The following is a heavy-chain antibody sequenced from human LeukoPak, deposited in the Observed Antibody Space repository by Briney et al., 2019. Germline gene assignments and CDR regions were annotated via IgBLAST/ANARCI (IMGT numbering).Heavy chain of an antibody. CDR2: INSNSGGT. V-gene: IGHV1-2*02. J-gene: IGHJ2*01. CDR3: AREPSGSYDWYFDL. D-gene: IGHD1-26*01. CDR1: EYTFTGYY. Sequence: ASVKVSCKASEYTFTGYYIHWVRQAPGQELEWMGWINSNSGGTNYAQKFQDRVTMTRDTSISTAYMELTRLTSDDTAVYYCAREPSGSYDWYFDLWGRGTLVTVSS.